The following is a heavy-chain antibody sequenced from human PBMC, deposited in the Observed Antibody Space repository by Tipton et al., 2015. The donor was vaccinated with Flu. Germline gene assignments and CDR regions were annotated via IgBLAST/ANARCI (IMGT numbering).Heavy chain of an antibody. V-gene: IGHV1-69*01. CDR1: GGIFTTYG. CDR2: IIPIFGTA. Sequence: QMQLVQSGAEVKKPGSSVKVSCKASGGIFTTYGFFWVRQAPGQGLEWMGGIIPIFGTANYAQKFQDRVTITADESTSTAYMELTSLRSEDTALYYCASRLINYGENPWDYWGQGTLVTV. D-gene: IGHD3-10*01. J-gene: IGHJ4*02. CDR3: ASRLINYGENPWDY.